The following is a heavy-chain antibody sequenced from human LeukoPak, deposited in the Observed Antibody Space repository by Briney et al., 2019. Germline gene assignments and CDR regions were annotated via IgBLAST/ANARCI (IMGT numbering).Heavy chain of an antibody. CDR2: ISWNSGSI. V-gene: IGHV3-9*01. Sequence: GRSLRLSCAASGFTFDDYAMHWVRQAPGKGLEWVSSISWNSGSIGYADSVKGRFTISRDNAKNSLYLQMNSPRAEDTALYYCAKGINPVLSSGCDYWGQGTLITVSS. J-gene: IGHJ4*02. CDR1: GFTFDDYA. D-gene: IGHD6-19*01. CDR3: AKGINPVLSSGCDY.